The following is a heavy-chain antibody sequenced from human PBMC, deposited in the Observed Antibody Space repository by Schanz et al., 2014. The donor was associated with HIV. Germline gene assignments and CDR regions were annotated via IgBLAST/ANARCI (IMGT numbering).Heavy chain of an antibody. D-gene: IGHD4-4*01. CDR2: ISYDGSNK. J-gene: IGHJ6*02. CDR1: GFTFSSYG. Sequence: QVHLVESGGGVAQPGRSLRLSCTASGFTFSSYGMHWVRQAPGKGLEWVAGISYDGSNKYYADSVKGRFTISRDNSKNTLYLQMNSLRVEDTAVYHCVRDKYSNYGYYYYGMDVWGQGTTVTVSS. V-gene: IGHV3-30*03. CDR3: VRDKYSNYGYYYYGMDV.